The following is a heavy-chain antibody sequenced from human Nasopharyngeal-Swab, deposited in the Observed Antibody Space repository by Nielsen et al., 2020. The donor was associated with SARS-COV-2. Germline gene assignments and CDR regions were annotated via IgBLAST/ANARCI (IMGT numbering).Heavy chain of an antibody. CDR1: GGSFSGYY. J-gene: IGHJ4*02. V-gene: IGHV4-34*01. CDR2: IYYSGST. D-gene: IGHD1-1*01. Sequence: GSLRLSCAVYGGSFSGYYWSWIRQPPGKGLEWIGSIYYSGSTYYNPSLKSRVTISVDTSKNQFSLNLSSVTAADTAVYYCARGGNWRFDYWGQGTLVTVSS. CDR3: ARGGNWRFDY.